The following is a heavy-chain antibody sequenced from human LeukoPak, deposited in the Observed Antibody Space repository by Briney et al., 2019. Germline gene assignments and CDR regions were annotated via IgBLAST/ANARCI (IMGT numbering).Heavy chain of an antibody. J-gene: IGHJ4*02. CDR2: INRNSGGA. D-gene: IGHD6-6*01. CDR1: GYTLTDFY. CDR3: ARGLGYSSSSGDFDY. Sequence: GASVKVSCKASGYTLTDFYMHWVRQVPGQGLEWMGWINRNSGGANYAQKFQGRVTMTRDTSISTAYMELSRLTSDDTAIYYCARGLGYSSSSGDFDYWGQGTLVTVSS. V-gene: IGHV1-2*02.